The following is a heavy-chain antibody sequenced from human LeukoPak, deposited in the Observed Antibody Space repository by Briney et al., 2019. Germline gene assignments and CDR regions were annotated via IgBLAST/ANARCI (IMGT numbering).Heavy chain of an antibody. V-gene: IGHV1-2*02. CDR1: GYTFTGYY. CDR3: ARDLKRYYGSGSYYMGY. J-gene: IGHJ4*02. D-gene: IGHD3-10*01. CDR2: INPNSGGT. Sequence: ASVKVSCKASGYTFTGYYMHWVRQAPGQGLEWMGWINPNSGGTNYALKFQGRVTMTRDTSISTAYMELSRLRSDDTAVYYCARDLKRYYGSGSYYMGYWGQGTLVTVSS.